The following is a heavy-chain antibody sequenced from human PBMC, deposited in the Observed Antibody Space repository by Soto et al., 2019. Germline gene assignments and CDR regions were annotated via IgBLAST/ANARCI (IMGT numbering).Heavy chain of an antibody. D-gene: IGHD2-2*01. CDR2: INAGNGNT. J-gene: IGHJ6*02. CDR3: ARDRCISTSCYVPYGMDV. V-gene: IGHV1-3*01. Sequence: GASVNVSCKASGYTFTSYAMHWVRQAPGQRLEWMGWINAGNGNTKYSQKFQGRVTITRDTSASTAYMELSSLRSEDTAVYYCARDRCISTSCYVPYGMDVWGQGTTVTVSS. CDR1: GYTFTSYA.